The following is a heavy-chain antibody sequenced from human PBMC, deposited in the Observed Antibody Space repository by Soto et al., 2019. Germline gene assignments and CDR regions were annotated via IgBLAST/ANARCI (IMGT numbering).Heavy chain of an antibody. CDR3: ARDHSYNESGSYSPLNWVDP. CDR2: ISNNGYYI. V-gene: IGHV3-21*01. Sequence: LRLSCVASGFTFSNFGMNWVRQAPGKGLEWVSSISNNGYYIYQTDSVKGRFTISRDNAKKSLYLQMSSLRAEDTGVYFCARDHSYNESGSYSPLNWVDPWGQGTLVTVS. J-gene: IGHJ5*02. D-gene: IGHD3-10*01. CDR1: GFTFSNFG.